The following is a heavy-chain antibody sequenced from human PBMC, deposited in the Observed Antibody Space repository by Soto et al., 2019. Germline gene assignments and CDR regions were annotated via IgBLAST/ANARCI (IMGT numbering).Heavy chain of an antibody. CDR3: AIIAAADTVYNWFDP. Sequence: GASVKVSCKASGYTFTCYYMHWVRQAPGQGLEWMGIINPSGGSTSYAQKFQGRVTMTRDTSTSTVYMERSSLRSEDTAVYYCAIIAAADTVYNWFDPWGQGTLVTVSS. D-gene: IGHD6-13*01. CDR1: GYTFTCYY. CDR2: INPSGGST. J-gene: IGHJ5*02. V-gene: IGHV1-46*01.